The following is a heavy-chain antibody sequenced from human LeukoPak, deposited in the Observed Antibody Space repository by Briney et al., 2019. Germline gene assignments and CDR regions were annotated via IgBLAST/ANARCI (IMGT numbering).Heavy chain of an antibody. J-gene: IGHJ5*02. CDR2: FDPEDGET. D-gene: IGHD3-10*01. CDR1: GYTLTELS. CDR3: AHITNTMVRGVILNWFDP. Sequence: ASVKVSFKVSGYTLTELSMHWVRQAPGKGREWMGGFDPEDGETIYAQKFQGRVTMTEDTSTDTAYMELSSLRSEDTAVYYCAHITNTMVRGVILNWFDPWGQGTLVTVSS. V-gene: IGHV1-24*01.